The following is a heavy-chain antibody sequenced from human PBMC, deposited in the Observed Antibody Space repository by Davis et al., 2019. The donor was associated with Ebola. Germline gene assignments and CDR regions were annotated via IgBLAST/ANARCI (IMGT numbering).Heavy chain of an antibody. Sequence: SETLSLTCTVSGGSIINTKFYWAWIRQPPGKGLEWLGSIYWRGCDYYNPSLNSRVFMSVDTSKNQFSLKMRSVTAADTAVYYCARRAVVTRLLADDYFDSWGQGALVIVSS. CDR2: IYWRGCD. CDR1: GGSIINTKFY. J-gene: IGHJ4*02. CDR3: ARRAVVTRLLADDYFDS. V-gene: IGHV4-39*01. D-gene: IGHD5-12*01.